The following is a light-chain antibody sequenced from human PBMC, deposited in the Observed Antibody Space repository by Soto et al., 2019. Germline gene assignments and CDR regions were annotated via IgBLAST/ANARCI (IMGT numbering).Light chain of an antibody. CDR1: KLGDKY. Sequence: SYELTQPPSVSVSPGQTASITCSGDKLGDKYACWYQQKPGQSPVLVIYQDSKRPSGIPERFSGSNSGNTATLTISGTQAMDEADYYCQAWDSSTLYVFGTGTKVTLL. V-gene: IGLV3-1*01. CDR3: QAWDSSTLYV. J-gene: IGLJ1*01. CDR2: QDS.